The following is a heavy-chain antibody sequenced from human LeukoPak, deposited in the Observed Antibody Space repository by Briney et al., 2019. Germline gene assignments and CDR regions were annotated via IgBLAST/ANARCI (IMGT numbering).Heavy chain of an antibody. Sequence: ASVKVSCKASGYTFTSYDINWVRQATGQGLEWMGWMNPNSGNTGYAQKFQGRVTMTRNTSISTAYMELSSLRSEDTAVYYCAKISENSGSGSNYYYLDVWGKGTTVTVSS. CDR1: GYTFTSYD. D-gene: IGHD1-26*01. CDR2: MNPNSGNT. CDR3: AKISENSGSGSNYYYLDV. J-gene: IGHJ6*03. V-gene: IGHV1-8*01.